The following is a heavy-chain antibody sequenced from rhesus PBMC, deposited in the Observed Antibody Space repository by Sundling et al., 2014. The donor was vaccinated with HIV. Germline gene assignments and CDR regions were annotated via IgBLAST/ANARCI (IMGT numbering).Heavy chain of an antibody. V-gene: IGHV4S10*01. Sequence: QVHLQESGPGVVKPSETLSLTCGVSGASIRDSYRWYWIRQPPGKRLEWIGYIDGHIGGTKYNPSLKTRLTISKDTSKNHFSLRLNTVTAADTAVYYCARDQGDYGNVDYWGQGVLVTVSS. CDR1: GASIRDSYR. CDR2: IDGHIGGT. CDR3: ARDQGDYGNVDY. J-gene: IGHJ4*01. D-gene: IGHD4-35*01.